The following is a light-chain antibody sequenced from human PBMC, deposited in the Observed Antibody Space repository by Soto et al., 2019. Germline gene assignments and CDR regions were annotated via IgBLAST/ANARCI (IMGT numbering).Light chain of an antibody. J-gene: IGLJ3*02. CDR2: EVS. CDR3: CAYAGSSTLWV. V-gene: IGLV2-23*02. Sequence: QSVLTQPASVSGSPGQSITISCTGTSSDVGSYNLVSWYQQHPGKAPKLMIYEVSKRPSGVSNRFSGSKAGNTASLTISGLQAEYEADYYCCAYAGSSTLWVFGGGTKLTVL. CDR1: SSDVGSYNL.